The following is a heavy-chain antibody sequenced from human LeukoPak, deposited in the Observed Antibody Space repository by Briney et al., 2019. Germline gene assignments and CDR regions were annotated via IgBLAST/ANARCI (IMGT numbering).Heavy chain of an antibody. Sequence: PGGSLTLSCSASGFIFSSYAMRCVRQAPGKGLEYVSAIGSNGGSTYYRASVKGRLTISRDKSKHTLYLQMSSPRAEDGVIYCRVKVPFEQRVKGYFDYCGQGRQVTVS. CDR1: GFIFSSYA. J-gene: IGHJ4*02. CDR3: VKVPFEQRVKGYFDY. D-gene: IGHD6-6*01. CDR2: IGSNGGST. V-gene: IGHV3-64D*09.